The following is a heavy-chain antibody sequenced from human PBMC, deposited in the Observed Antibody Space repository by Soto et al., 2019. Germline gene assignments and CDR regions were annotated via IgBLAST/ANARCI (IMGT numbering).Heavy chain of an antibody. CDR1: GYSISSSNW. CDR2: IYYSGST. CDR3: ARGGLGYCSGGSCFPIDY. Sequence: SETLSLTCAVSGYSISSSNWWGWIRQPPGKGLEWIGYIYYSGSTYYNPSLKSRVTMSVDTSKNQFSLKLSSVTAADTAVYYCARGGLGYCSGGSCFPIDYWGQGTLVTVSS. V-gene: IGHV4-28*03. J-gene: IGHJ4*02. D-gene: IGHD2-15*01.